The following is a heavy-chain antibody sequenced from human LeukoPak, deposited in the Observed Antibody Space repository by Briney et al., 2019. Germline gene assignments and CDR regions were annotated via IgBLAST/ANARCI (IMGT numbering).Heavy chain of an antibody. CDR1: GFTFSSYW. V-gene: IGHV3-7*01. Sequence: GGSLRLSCAASGFTFSSYWMTWVRQAPGKGLEWVANIKQDGSEKYYVDSMKGRFTISRDNAKNSLYLQMNSLRAEDTAVYYCAKTRSGDLDYWGQGTLVTVSS. CDR3: AKTRSGDLDY. J-gene: IGHJ4*02. CDR2: IKQDGSEK. D-gene: IGHD4-17*01.